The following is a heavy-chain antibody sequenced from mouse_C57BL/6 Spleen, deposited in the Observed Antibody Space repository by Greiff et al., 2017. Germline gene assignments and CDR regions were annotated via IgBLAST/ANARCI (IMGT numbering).Heavy chain of an antibody. D-gene: IGHD2-5*01. Sequence: DVKLVESGGGLVKPGGSLKLSCAASGFTFSSYAMSWVRQTPEKRLEWVATISDGGSYTYYPDNVKGRFTISRDNAKNNLYLQMSHLKPEDTAMYYWASEGAYYSNPRAMDYWGQGTSVTVSS. CDR2: ISDGGSYT. CDR3: ASEGAYYSNPRAMDY. V-gene: IGHV5-4*03. J-gene: IGHJ4*01. CDR1: GFTFSSYA.